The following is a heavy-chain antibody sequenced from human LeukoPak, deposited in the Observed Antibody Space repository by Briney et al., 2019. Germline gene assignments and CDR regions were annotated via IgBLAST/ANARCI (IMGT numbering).Heavy chain of an antibody. CDR2: INAGNGDT. D-gene: IGHD3-9*01. CDR1: GYTFSNYV. V-gene: IGHV1-3*01. J-gene: IGHJ4*02. CDR3: TRDGGQFAVTDIYF. Sequence: ASVKVSCKASGYTFSNYVIHWVRQAPGQRLEWMGWINAGNGDTKYSQKFLGRVTLSRDTSASTAYMELSSLRSEDTAVYYCTRDGGQFAVTDIYFWGQGTLVTVSS.